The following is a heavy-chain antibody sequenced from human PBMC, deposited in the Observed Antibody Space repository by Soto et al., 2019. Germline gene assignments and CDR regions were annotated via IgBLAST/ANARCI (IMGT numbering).Heavy chain of an antibody. CDR1: GFRFSSYW. Sequence: LRLSCAASGFRFSSYWMSWVRQAPGKGLEWVANIKEDGSEKYYVDSVKGRFSISRDNAKNSLYLQMNSLRAEDTAVYYCARVGAPGGYYYYFDYWGRGTQVTVSS. J-gene: IGHJ4*02. D-gene: IGHD3-22*01. CDR3: ARVGAPGGYYYYFDY. V-gene: IGHV3-7*01. CDR2: IKEDGSEK.